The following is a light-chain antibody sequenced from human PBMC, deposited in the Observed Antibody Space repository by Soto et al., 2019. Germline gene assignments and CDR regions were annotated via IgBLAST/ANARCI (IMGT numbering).Light chain of an antibody. CDR2: YDS. V-gene: IGLV3-21*01. CDR3: QVWDGATDRPV. J-gene: IGLJ2*01. Sequence: SYELTQPPSVSVAPGETATITCGANDIGSKSVHWYQQKPGQAPVMVISYDSARPSGIPERFSGSNSGSTATLTISGVEAGDEADYFCQVWDGATDRPVFGGGTKLTVL. CDR1: DIGSKS.